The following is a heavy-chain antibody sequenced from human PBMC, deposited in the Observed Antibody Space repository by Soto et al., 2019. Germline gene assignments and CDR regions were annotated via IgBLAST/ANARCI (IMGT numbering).Heavy chain of an antibody. CDR3: ASERFRGGYDYDYCYHYGMEV. CDR1: GFGFSNCH. J-gene: IGHJ6*01. Sequence: GGSLSLSCSASGFGFSNCHMHWVRLAPVTGLEWVAVIWYDGSNKYYADSVKGRFTISRDNSKNTLYLQMNSLRAEDTAVYYCASERFRGGYDYDYCYHYGMEVWGQETRGTVSS. V-gene: IGHV3-33*01. CDR2: IWYDGSNK. D-gene: IGHD5-12*01.